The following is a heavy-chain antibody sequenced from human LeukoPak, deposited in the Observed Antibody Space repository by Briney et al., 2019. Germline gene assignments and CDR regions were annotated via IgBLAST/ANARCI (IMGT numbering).Heavy chain of an antibody. J-gene: IGHJ4*02. CDR1: GYSFTSYW. D-gene: IGHD3-22*01. CDR2: IYPGDSDT. V-gene: IGHV5-51*01. CDR3: ARTYDSSGYYLGNFDY. Sequence: GESLKISCKGSGYSFTSYWIGWVRQMPGKSLEWMGIIYPGDSDTRYSPSSQGQVTISADKSISTAYLQWSSLKASDTAMYYCARTYDSSGYYLGNFDYWGQGTLVTVSS.